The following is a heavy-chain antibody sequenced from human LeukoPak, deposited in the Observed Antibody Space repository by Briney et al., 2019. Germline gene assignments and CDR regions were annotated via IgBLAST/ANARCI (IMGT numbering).Heavy chain of an antibody. CDR2: FYYDGRT. D-gene: IGHD2-21*02. CDR3: MRRAGDWAVNWVDP. Sequence: SETLSLICTVSGGSITGSTYYWGWFRQPPGKGLEWIASFYYDGRTYYSPSLKSRVTISGDTSKNHFSLKLSYVTAADTAVYYCMRRAGDWAVNWVDPWGQGSLVTVSS. CDR1: GGSITGSTYY. V-gene: IGHV4-39*02. J-gene: IGHJ5*02.